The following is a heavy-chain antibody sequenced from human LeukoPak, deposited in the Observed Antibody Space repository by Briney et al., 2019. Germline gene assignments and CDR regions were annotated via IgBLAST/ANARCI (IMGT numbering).Heavy chain of an antibody. Sequence: KPGGSLRLSCAASGFTFSSYAMNWVRQAPGKGLEWVSAISGSGGSTYYADSVKGRFTISRDNSKNTIYLQMNSLGAEDTAVYYCAKAHSWRAAAATDYWGQGTLVTVCS. CDR2: ISGSGGST. J-gene: IGHJ4*02. D-gene: IGHD6-13*01. CDR1: GFTFSSYA. CDR3: AKAHSWRAAAATDY. V-gene: IGHV3-23*01.